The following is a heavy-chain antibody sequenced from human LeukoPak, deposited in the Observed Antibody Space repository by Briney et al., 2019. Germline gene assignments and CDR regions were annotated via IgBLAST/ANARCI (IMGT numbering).Heavy chain of an antibody. J-gene: IGHJ4*02. CDR1: GGTFSSYA. CDR2: IIPILGIA. V-gene: IGHV1-69*04. D-gene: IGHD1-1*01. CDR3: AGSGTVYFDY. Sequence: SVKVSCKASGGTFSSYAISWVQQAPGQGLEWMGRIIPILGIANYAQKFQGRVTITADKSTSTAYMELSSLRSEDTAVYYCAGSGTVYFDYWGQGTLVTVSS.